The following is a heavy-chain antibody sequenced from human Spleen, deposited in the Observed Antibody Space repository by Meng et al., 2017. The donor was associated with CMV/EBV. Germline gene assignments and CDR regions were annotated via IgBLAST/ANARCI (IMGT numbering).Heavy chain of an antibody. V-gene: IGHV1-8*01. CDR2: MNPNSGNT. J-gene: IGHJ4*02. D-gene: IGHD6-13*01. CDR1: GYTFTSYD. Sequence: ASVKVSCKASGYTFTSYDINWVRQATGQGLEWMGWMNPNSGNTGYAQKFQGRVTMTRNTSISTAYMELSNLRSEDTAVYFCARGQPYLAAAGVDYWGQGTLVTVSS. CDR3: ARGQPYLAAAGVDY.